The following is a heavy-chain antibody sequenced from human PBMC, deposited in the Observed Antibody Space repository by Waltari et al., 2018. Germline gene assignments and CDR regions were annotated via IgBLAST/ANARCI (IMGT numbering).Heavy chain of an antibody. CDR3: ARDVGRRWLQLPFDY. Sequence: QVQLVQSGAEVKKPGASVKVSCKASGYTFTSYGISWVRQAPGQGLEGMGWISAYNVNTNDAQKLQGRVTMTTDTSTSTAYMELRSLRSDDPAVYYCARDVGRRWLQLPFDYWGQGTLVTVSS. V-gene: IGHV1-18*01. J-gene: IGHJ4*02. CDR2: ISAYNVNT. CDR1: GYTFTSYG. D-gene: IGHD5-12*01.